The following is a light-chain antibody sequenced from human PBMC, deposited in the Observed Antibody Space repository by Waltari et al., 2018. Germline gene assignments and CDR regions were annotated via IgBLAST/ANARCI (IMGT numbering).Light chain of an antibody. CDR3: HQYAATPHT. J-gene: IGKJ2*01. CDR2: GAS. Sequence: EIVLTQSPGTLSLSPGERATLSCRASQSVRNSFFAWYQQKPGRIPRLLRYGASTRATGIPDRFSGSGSGTDFTLTISRLEPEDFAVYFCHQYAATPHTFGQETNLEIK. CDR1: QSVRNSF. V-gene: IGKV3-20*01.